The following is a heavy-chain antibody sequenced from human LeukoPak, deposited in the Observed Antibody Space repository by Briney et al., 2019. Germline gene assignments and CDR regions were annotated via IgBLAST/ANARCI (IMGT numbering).Heavy chain of an antibody. D-gene: IGHD2-15*01. CDR2: ISWNGGTI. CDR1: GFSFADYD. Sequence: GGSLRLSCAASGFSFADYDVHWVRQAPGKGLEWVSGISWNGGTIGYADSVQGRFTISRDNAKNSLFLQLNSLILEDTALYFCARGKCSGGCCYSDYWGQGTLVSVSS. J-gene: IGHJ4*02. V-gene: IGHV3-9*01. CDR3: ARGKCSGGCCYSDY.